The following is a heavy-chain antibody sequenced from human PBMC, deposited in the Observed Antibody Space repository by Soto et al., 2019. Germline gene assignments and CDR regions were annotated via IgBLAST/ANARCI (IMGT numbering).Heavy chain of an antibody. Sequence: EVQLVESGGGLVQPGGSLRLSCAASGFTFSSYWMSSVRQAPGKGLEWVANIKQDGSEKYYVDSVKGRFTISRDNAKNSLYLQMNSLRAEDTAVYYCASLNGPSGPYYFDYWGQGTLVTVSS. CDR2: IKQDGSEK. CDR3: ASLNGPSGPYYFDY. J-gene: IGHJ4*02. CDR1: GFTFSSYW. V-gene: IGHV3-7*01.